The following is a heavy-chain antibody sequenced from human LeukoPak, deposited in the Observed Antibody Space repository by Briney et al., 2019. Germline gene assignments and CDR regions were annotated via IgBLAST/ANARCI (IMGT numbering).Heavy chain of an antibody. CDR3: AKGDSGSYFAFDI. CDR1: GFTFSTYG. V-gene: IGHV3-30*18. CDR2: ISYDGSNK. Sequence: GRSLRLSCAASGFTFSTYGMHWVRQAPGKGLEWVAVISYDGSNKYYTDSVRGRFTIPRDNSKNTLYLQMDSLRAEDTAVYYCAKGDSGSYFAFDIWGQGTMVTVSS. J-gene: IGHJ3*02. D-gene: IGHD1-26*01.